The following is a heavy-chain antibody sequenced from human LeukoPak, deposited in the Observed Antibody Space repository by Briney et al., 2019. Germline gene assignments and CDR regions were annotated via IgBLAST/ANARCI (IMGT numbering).Heavy chain of an antibody. CDR3: ARGAYGDYDS. V-gene: IGHV3-23*01. D-gene: IGHD4-17*01. J-gene: IGHJ5*01. CDR2: ISAGADST. Sequence: GGSLRLPCAASTFTFSSYAMSWVRQAPGKGLGWVSAISAGADSTYYADSVQGRFTISRDNSKNTLFLQMSGLRAEDTAVYFCARGAYGDYDSWGQGTLVTVSS. CDR1: TFTFSSYA.